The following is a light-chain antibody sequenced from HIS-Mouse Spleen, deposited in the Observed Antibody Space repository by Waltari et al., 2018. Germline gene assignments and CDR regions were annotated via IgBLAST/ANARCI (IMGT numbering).Light chain of an antibody. CDR1: SSDVGGYNY. J-gene: IGLJ2*01. Sequence: QSALTQPASVSGSPGQSITISCTGPSSDVGGYNYVSWYQHHPGKAPKFMIYEVSNRPSGVSNRFSGSKSGNTASLTISGLQAEDEADYYCSSYTSSSTLFGGGTKLTVL. CDR2: EVS. CDR3: SSYTSSSTL. V-gene: IGLV2-14*01.